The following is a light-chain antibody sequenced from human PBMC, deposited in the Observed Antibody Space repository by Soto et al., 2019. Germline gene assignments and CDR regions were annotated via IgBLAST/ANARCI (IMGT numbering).Light chain of an antibody. V-gene: IGKV3-20*01. J-gene: IGKJ2*01. CDR2: GAS. CDR1: QSVTSSY. CDR3: QQCASSPYT. Sequence: EIVLTQSPGTLSLSPGERATLSCRASQSVTSSYLAWYQQKPGQAPRLLIFGASVRATGIPVRFSGSGSGTDFTLTINRLEPEDFAVYYCQQCASSPYTFGQGTKLEIK.